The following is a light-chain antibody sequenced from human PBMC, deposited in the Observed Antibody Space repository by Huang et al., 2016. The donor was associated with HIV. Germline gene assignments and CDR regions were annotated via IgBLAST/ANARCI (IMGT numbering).Light chain of an antibody. J-gene: IGKJ5*01. CDR2: DAS. CDR1: QSVINY. CDR3: QQRYRWPPIT. Sequence: EIVLTQSPATLSLSPGERATLSCRASQSVINYLAWYQQKPGQAPRLRIDDASNRATGTPARFSGTGSGTDFTLTISSLEPEDFAVYYCQQRYRWPPITFGQGTRLEIK. V-gene: IGKV3-11*01.